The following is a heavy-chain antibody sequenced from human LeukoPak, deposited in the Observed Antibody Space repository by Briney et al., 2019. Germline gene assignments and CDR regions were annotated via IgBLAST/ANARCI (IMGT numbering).Heavy chain of an antibody. V-gene: IGHV1-2*02. CDR1: GYTFTGYY. D-gene: IGHD2-2*01. CDR3: AKYCSSTSCPLGAFDI. CDR2: INPNSGGT. Sequence: ASVKASCKASGYTFTGYYMHWVRQAPGQGLEWMGWINPNSGGTNYAQKFQGRVTMTRDTSISTAYMELSRLRSDDTAVYYCAKYCSSTSCPLGAFDIWGQGTMATVSS. J-gene: IGHJ3*02.